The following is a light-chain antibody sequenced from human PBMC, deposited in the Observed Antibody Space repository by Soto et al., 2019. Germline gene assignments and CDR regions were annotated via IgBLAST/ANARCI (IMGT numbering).Light chain of an antibody. CDR1: SSNIGSNT. CDR3: AAWDDSRMLV. CDR2: SNN. J-gene: IGLJ1*01. V-gene: IGLV1-44*01. Sequence: SVLTQPPSASGTTGQRVTISCSGSSSNIGSNTVNWYQQLPGTAPKLLIYSNNQRPSGVPDRFSGSKSGTSASLAISGLQSEDEADYYCAAWDDSRMLVFGTGTKVTVL.